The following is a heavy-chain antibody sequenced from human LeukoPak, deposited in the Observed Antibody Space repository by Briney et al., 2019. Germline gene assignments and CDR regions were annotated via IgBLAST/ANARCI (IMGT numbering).Heavy chain of an antibody. J-gene: IGHJ4*02. Sequence: GSVKVSCKASGYTFTSYDINWVRQATRQGLEWMGWMNPNSGNTGYAQKFQGRVTMTRNTSISTAYMELSSLRSEDTAVYYCARARFKGYSSSWYTSWGQGTLVTVSS. D-gene: IGHD6-13*01. CDR3: ARARFKGYSSSWYTS. CDR2: MNPNSGNT. V-gene: IGHV1-8*01. CDR1: GYTFTSYD.